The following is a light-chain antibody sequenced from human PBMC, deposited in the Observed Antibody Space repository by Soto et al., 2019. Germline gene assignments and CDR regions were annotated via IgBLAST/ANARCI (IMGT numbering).Light chain of an antibody. CDR1: QSVSSSY. CDR3: QQYCSSSQRT. CDR2: GAS. J-gene: IGKJ1*01. V-gene: IGKV3-20*01. Sequence: EIVLTQSPGTLSLSPGERATLSCRASQSVSSSYLAWYQQQPGQPPRLLIYGASSRTTGTPHRFSGSGSGTNFTTTISSLGPEDFAVYYCQQYCSSSQRTFGQGTKVEVK.